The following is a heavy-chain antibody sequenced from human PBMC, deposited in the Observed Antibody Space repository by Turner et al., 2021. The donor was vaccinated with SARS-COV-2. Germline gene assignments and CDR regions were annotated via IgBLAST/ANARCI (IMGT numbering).Heavy chain of an antibody. J-gene: IGHJ6*02. CDR3: TTAGGSWSYYNVLYYYYYCIDV. Sequence: GFTFSNAWMSWVRQAPGKGLEWVGRIKSKTDGGTTDYAAPVKGRFTISRDDSKYTLYLQMNSLKTEDTAVYYCTTAGGSWSYYNVLYYYYYCIDVWGQGTTVTVSS. V-gene: IGHV3-15*01. D-gene: IGHD3-10*01. CDR2: IKSKTDGGTT. CDR1: GFTFSNAW.